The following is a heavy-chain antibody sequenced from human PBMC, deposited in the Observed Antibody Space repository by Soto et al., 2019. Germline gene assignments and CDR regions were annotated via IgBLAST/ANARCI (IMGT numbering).Heavy chain of an antibody. CDR2: ISGSGGTT. V-gene: IGHV3-23*01. J-gene: IGHJ3*02. CDR1: EFNFGSHA. CDR3: TRDPTPGAFDI. Sequence: GGSLRLSCEASEFNFGSHAMSWVRHVPGKGLEWVSSISGSGGTTYYADSVKGRFTISRDNSKSTLYLQMNSLRAEDTAVYYCTRDPTPGAFDIWGQGTMVTVSS. D-gene: IGHD2-15*01.